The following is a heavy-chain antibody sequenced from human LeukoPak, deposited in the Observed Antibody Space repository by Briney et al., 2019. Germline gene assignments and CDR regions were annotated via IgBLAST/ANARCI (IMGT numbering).Heavy chain of an antibody. CDR2: IYYSGST. D-gene: IGHD3-22*01. CDR1: GGSISSDDYY. CDR3: ARRLANYYDSSGYLDWFDP. V-gene: IGHV4-30-4*08. Sequence: PSETLSLTCTVSGGSISSDDYYWSWIRQPPGKGLEWIGYIYYSGSTYYNPSLKSRVTISVDTSKNQFSLKLSSVTAADTAVYYCARRLANYYDSSGYLDWFDPWGQGTLVTVSS. J-gene: IGHJ5*02.